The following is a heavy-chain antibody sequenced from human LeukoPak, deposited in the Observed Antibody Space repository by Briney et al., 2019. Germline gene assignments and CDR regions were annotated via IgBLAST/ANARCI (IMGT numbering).Heavy chain of an antibody. CDR2: ISGSSDIA. V-gene: IGHV3-23*01. CDR3: AKDPRTGTTGTXGWXRXXGMDV. CDR1: GFIFSSYV. D-gene: IGHD1-1*01. J-gene: IGHJ6*02. Sequence: GGSLRLSCAASGFIFSSYVMSWVRQAPGKGLEWVSTISGSSDIAYYADSVKGRFTISRDNSKNTLYLQMNSLRAEDTAVYYCAKDPRTGTTGTXGWXRXXGMDVWGQGTXVTVSS.